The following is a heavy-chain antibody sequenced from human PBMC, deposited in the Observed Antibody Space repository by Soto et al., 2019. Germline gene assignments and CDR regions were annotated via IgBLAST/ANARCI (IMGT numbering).Heavy chain of an antibody. V-gene: IGHV3-30*18. D-gene: IGHD2-15*01. CDR3: AKALDVVVVVTATRGLDV. J-gene: IGHJ6*02. CDR1: GFTFDNYG. CDR2: ISYDGSKK. Sequence: QVQLVESGGGVVQPGRSLRLSCAASGFTFDNYGLHWVRQAPGKGLEWVAVISYDGSKKFYADSVTGRFTISRDNYKNTLSVKMNTPRVEDTAVYYCAKALDVVVVVTATRGLDVWGQGTTVTVSS.